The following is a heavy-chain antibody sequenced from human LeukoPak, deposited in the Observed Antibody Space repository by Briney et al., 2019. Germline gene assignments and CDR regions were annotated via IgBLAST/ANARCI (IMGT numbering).Heavy chain of an antibody. CDR1: GYTFTSYY. D-gene: IGHD6-19*01. V-gene: IGHV1-24*01. Sequence: ASVKVSCKASGYTFTSYYMHWVRQAPGKGLEWMGGFDPEDGETIYAQKFQGRVTMTEDTSTDTAYMELSSLRSEDTAVYYCATDPFRIAVAGTDSLTDYWGQGTLVTVSS. J-gene: IGHJ4*02. CDR3: ATDPFRIAVAGTDSLTDY. CDR2: FDPEDGET.